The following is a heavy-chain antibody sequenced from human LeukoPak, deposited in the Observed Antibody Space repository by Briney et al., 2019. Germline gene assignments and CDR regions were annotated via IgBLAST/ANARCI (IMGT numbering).Heavy chain of an antibody. D-gene: IGHD3-22*01. CDR2: INHSGST. J-gene: IGHJ4*02. V-gene: IGHV4-34*01. Sequence: PSETLSLTCAVYGGSFSGYYWSWIRQPPGKGLEWIGEINHSGSTNYNPSLKSRVTISVGTSKNQFSLKLSSVTAADTAVYYCARWNYDSSGYYYFDYWGQGTLVTVSS. CDR3: ARWNYDSSGYYYFDY. CDR1: GGSFSGYY.